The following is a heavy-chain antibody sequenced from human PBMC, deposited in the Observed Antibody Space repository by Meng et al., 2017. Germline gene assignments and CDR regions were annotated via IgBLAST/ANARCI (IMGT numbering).Heavy chain of an antibody. Sequence: QVQLQQWGAGLLKPSETLSLTCAVYGGSFSGYYWSWIRQPPGKGLEWIGEINHSGSTNYNPSLKSRVTISVDKSKNQFSLRLSSVTAADTAVYYCARKLYDARYYDYWGQGTLVTVSS. D-gene: IGHD2-2*02. CDR3: ARKLYDARYYDY. V-gene: IGHV4-34*01. J-gene: IGHJ4*02. CDR1: GGSFSGYY. CDR2: INHSGST.